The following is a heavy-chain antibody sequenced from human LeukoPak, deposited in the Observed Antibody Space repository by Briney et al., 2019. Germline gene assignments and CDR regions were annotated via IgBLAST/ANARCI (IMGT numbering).Heavy chain of an antibody. CDR1: GGTFSSYA. CDR2: IIPIFGTA. D-gene: IGHD3-22*01. J-gene: IGHJ5*02. V-gene: IGHV1-69*05. CDR3: ARAYYYDSSGYSPFDL. Sequence: SVKVSCKASGGTFSSYAISWVRQAPGQGLEWMGGIIPIFGTANYAQKFQGRVTITTDESTSTAYMELSSLRSEDTAVYYCARAYYYDSSGYSPFDLWGQGTLVTVSS.